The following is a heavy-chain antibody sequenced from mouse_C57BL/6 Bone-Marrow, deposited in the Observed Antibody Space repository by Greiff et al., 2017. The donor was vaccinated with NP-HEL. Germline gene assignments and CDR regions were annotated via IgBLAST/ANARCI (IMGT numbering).Heavy chain of an antibody. V-gene: IGHV1-72*01. Sequence: QVQLQQPGAELVKPGASVKLSCKASGYTFTSYWMHWVKQRPGRGLEWIGRIDPNSGGTKYNEKFKSKATLTVDKPSSTAYMQLSSLTSEDSAVYYCARSITTVVATLDYWYFDVWGTGTTGTVSS. CDR3: ARSITTVVATLDYWYFDV. D-gene: IGHD1-1*01. J-gene: IGHJ1*03. CDR2: IDPNSGGT. CDR1: GYTFTSYW.